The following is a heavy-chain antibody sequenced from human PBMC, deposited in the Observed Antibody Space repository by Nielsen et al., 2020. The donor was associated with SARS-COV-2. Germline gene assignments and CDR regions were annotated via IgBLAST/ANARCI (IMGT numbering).Heavy chain of an antibody. CDR3: ARVSVYRLPNGMDV. J-gene: IGHJ6*02. Sequence: GESLKISCAASGFTFSSYEMNWVRQAPGKGLEWVSYISSSGSTIYCADSVKGRFTISRDNAKNSLYLQMNSLRAEDTAVYYCARVSVYRLPNGMDVWGQGTTVTVSS. V-gene: IGHV3-48*03. CDR2: ISSSGSTI. D-gene: IGHD5/OR15-5a*01. CDR1: GFTFSSYE.